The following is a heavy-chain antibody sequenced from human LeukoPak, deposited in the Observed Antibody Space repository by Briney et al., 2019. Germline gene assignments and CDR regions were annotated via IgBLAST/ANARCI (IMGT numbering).Heavy chain of an antibody. CDR2: SYYSGST. CDR3: ARFYGSGSYYTKGFDY. V-gene: IGHV4-39*01. Sequence: SETLSLTCTVSGGSISSSSYYWGWIRQPPGKELEWIGSSYYSGSTYYNPSLKRRLTISVDKSKNQFSLKLSSVTAADTAVYYCARFYGSGSYYTKGFDYWGQGTLVTVSS. D-gene: IGHD3-10*01. J-gene: IGHJ4*02. CDR1: GGSISSSSYY.